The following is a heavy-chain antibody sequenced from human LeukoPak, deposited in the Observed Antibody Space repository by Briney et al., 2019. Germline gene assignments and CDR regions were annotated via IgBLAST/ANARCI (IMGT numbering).Heavy chain of an antibody. Sequence: QTGGSLRLSCAASGFTFSSYAMSWVRQAPRKGLEWVSAISGSGGSTYCADSVKGRFTISRDNAKNTLYLQMNSLKAEDTAIYYCAREGGSYSNYFDYWGQGTLVTVSS. D-gene: IGHD1-26*01. CDR1: GFTFSSYA. V-gene: IGHV3-23*01. J-gene: IGHJ4*02. CDR2: ISGSGGST. CDR3: AREGGSYSNYFDY.